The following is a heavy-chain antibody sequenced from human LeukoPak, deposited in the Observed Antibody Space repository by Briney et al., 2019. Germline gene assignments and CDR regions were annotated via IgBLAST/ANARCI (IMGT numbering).Heavy chain of an antibody. Sequence: PSQTLSLTCTVSGGSISSGGSYWSWIRQHPGKGLEWIGYIYYSGSTYYNPSLKSRVTISVDTSKNQFSLKLSSVTAADTAVYYCARGGRSGSHDYWGQGTLVTVSS. D-gene: IGHD3-10*01. CDR3: ARGGRSGSHDY. CDR2: IYYSGST. CDR1: GGSISSGGSY. V-gene: IGHV4-31*03. J-gene: IGHJ4*02.